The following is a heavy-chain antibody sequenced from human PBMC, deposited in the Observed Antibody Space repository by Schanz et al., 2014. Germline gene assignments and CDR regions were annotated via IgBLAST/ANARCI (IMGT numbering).Heavy chain of an antibody. CDR1: GFTFTDHA. J-gene: IGHJ4*02. Sequence: VQLLASGGCLVQPGGSLRLTCLTSGFTFTDHAMSWVRQAPGKGLEWVAFIWYDGSNKYYADSVKGRFTISRDNSLNTLYLQMNSLRAEDTAVYYCAKGIYTSSWSFDYWGQGTLITVSS. D-gene: IGHD6-13*01. CDR2: IWYDGSNK. V-gene: IGHV3-30*02. CDR3: AKGIYTSSWSFDY.